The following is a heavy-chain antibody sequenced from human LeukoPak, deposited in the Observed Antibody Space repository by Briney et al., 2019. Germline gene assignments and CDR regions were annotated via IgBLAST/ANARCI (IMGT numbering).Heavy chain of an antibody. CDR1: GFTFSSYW. V-gene: IGHV3-7*01. J-gene: IGHJ6*03. CDR2: IKQDGSEK. Sequence: GGSLRLSCAASGFTFSSYWMSWVRQAPGKGLEWVANIKQDGSEKYYVDSVKGRFTISRDNAKNSLYLQMNSLRAEDTAVYYCARVFGSGSQGSYYYYMDVWGKGTTVTVSS. CDR3: ARVFGSGSQGSYYYYMDV. D-gene: IGHD3-10*01.